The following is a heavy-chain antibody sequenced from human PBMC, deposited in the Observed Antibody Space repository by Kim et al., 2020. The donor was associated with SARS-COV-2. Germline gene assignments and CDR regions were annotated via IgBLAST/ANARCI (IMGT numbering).Heavy chain of an antibody. CDR2: IYYSGST. CDR3: AREDYSSGWYPSVSFDY. CDR1: GGSISSSSYY. V-gene: IGHV4-39*07. J-gene: IGHJ4*02. D-gene: IGHD6-19*01. Sequence: SETLSLTCTVSGGSISSSSYYWGWIRQPPGKGLEWIGSIYYSGSTYYNPSLKSRVTISVDTSKNQFSLKLSSVTAADTAVYYCAREDYSSGWYPSVSFDYWGQGTLVTVSS.